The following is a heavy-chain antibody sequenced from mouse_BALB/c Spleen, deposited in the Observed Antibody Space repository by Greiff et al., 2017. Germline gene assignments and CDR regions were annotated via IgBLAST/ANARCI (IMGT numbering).Heavy chain of an antibody. CDR2: IYPGDGDT. V-gene: IGHV1-87*01. CDR1: GYTFTSYW. J-gene: IGHJ2*01. D-gene: IGHD2-14*01. Sequence: QVQLQQSGAELARPGASVKLSCKASGYTFTSYWMQWVKQRPGQGLEWIGAIYPGDGDTRYTQKFKGKATLTADKSSSTAYMQLSSLASEDSAVYYCARGGYYRYDYFDYWGQGTTLTVSS. CDR3: ARGGYYRYDYFDY.